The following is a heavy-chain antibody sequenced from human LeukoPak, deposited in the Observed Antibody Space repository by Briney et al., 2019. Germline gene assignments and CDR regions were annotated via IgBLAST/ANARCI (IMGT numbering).Heavy chain of an antibody. CDR1: GGSSSGYY. CDR2: INHSGST. V-gene: IGHV4-34*01. Sequence: SETLSLTCAVYGGSSSGYYWSWIRQPPGKGLEWIGEINHSGSTNYNPSLKSRVTISVDTSKNQFSLKLSSVTAADTAVYYCARISISFGMDVWGQGTTVTVSS. J-gene: IGHJ6*02. D-gene: IGHD3-3*01. CDR3: ARISISFGMDV.